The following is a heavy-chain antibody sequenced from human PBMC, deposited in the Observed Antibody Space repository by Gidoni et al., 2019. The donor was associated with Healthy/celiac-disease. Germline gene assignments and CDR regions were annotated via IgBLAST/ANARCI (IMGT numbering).Heavy chain of an antibody. CDR3: ARGRTGYYGSGSYAPLFDY. Sequence: QVQLQQWGAGLLKPSETLSLTCAVYGGSFSGYDWRWIRQPPGKGLEWIGEINHSGSTNYNPSLKSRVTISVDTSKNQFSLKLSSVTAADTAVYYCARGRTGYYGSGSYAPLFDYWGQGTLVTVSS. D-gene: IGHD3-10*01. V-gene: IGHV4-34*01. J-gene: IGHJ4*02. CDR2: INHSGST. CDR1: GGSFSGYD.